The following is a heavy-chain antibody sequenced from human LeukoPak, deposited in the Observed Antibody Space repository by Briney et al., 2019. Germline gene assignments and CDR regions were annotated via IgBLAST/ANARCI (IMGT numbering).Heavy chain of an antibody. V-gene: IGHV4-59*01. D-gene: IGHD5-12*01. CDR2: IYYSGST. Sequence: SEILSLTCTVSGGSISCYYWSWIRQPPRQRLEGSGYIYYSGSTNYNPSLKSRVTISVDTSKNQFSLKLSSVTAADTAVYYCARRVATLYYFDYWGQGTLVTVSS. J-gene: IGHJ4*02. CDR3: ARRVATLYYFDY. CDR1: GGSISCYY.